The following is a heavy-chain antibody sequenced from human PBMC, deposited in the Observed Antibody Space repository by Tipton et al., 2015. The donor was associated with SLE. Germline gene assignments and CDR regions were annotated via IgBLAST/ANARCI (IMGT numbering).Heavy chain of an antibody. Sequence: SLRLSCGASGFSFSNYFMTWVRQAPGKGLEWVALIPNDGSNEYADSVKGRFTISRDNSKNTLYLQMKSLRVEDTAVYYCARDRSIEDAFDIWGQGTMVTVSS. CDR3: ARDRSIEDAFDI. J-gene: IGHJ3*02. D-gene: IGHD6-6*01. CDR1: GFSFSNYF. CDR2: IPNDGSNE. V-gene: IGHV3-30*03.